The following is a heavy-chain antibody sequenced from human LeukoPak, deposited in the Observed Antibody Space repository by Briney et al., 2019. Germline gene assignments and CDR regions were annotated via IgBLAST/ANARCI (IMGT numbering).Heavy chain of an antibody. V-gene: IGHV3-66*02. J-gene: IGHJ4*02. CDR2: IQSGDTT. D-gene: IGHD5-12*01. CDR3: TRSGYSGYDSFDY. CDR1: GFTFSSFW. Sequence: GGSLRLSCEASGFTFSSFWMSWVRQVPGKGLEWISIIQSGDTTFYADSVQGRFTISRDNSKNTLYLQMSSLRAEDTAVYYCTRSGYSGYDSFDYWGQGTLVTVSS.